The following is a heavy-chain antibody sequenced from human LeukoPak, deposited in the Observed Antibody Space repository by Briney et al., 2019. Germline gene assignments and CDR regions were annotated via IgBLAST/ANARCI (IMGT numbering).Heavy chain of an antibody. CDR2: IYHSGST. CDR1: GYSISSGYY. CDR3: ARVSRRDYDYVWGSSHPPFDH. D-gene: IGHD3-16*01. J-gene: IGHJ4*02. V-gene: IGHV4-38-2*01. Sequence: PSETLSLTCAVSGYSISSGYYWGWIRQPPGKGLEWIGSIYHSGSTYYNPSLKSRVTISVDTSKNQFSLKLSSVTAADTAVYYCARVSRRDYDYVWGSSHPPFDHWGQGTLVTVSS.